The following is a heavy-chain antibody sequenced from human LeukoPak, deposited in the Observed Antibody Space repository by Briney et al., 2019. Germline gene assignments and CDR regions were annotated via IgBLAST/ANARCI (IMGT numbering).Heavy chain of an antibody. CDR2: ISGSGGST. Sequence: PGGSLRLSCAASGFTFSYHWMTWVRQAPGKGLEWVSAISGSGGSTYYADSVKGRFTISRDNSKNTLYLQMNSLRAEDTAVYYCAKDPDSSGWYEGHFDYWGQGTLVTVSS. CDR3: AKDPDSSGWYEGHFDY. D-gene: IGHD6-19*01. J-gene: IGHJ4*02. V-gene: IGHV3-23*01. CDR1: GFTFSYHW.